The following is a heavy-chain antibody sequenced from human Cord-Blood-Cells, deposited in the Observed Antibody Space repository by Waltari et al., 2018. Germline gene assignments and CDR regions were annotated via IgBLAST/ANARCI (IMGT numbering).Heavy chain of an antibody. CDR2: IIPIFGTA. V-gene: IGHV1-69*01. Sequence: QVQLVQSGSEVKKPGSSVTVSCKAAGVTCSSYAITVARQAPGQGLEWMGGIIPIFGTANYAQKFQGRVTITADESTSTAYMELSSLRSEDTAVYYCARGFGELPFDYWGQGTLVTVSS. CDR1: GVTCSSYA. D-gene: IGHD3-10*01. CDR3: ARGFGELPFDY. J-gene: IGHJ4*02.